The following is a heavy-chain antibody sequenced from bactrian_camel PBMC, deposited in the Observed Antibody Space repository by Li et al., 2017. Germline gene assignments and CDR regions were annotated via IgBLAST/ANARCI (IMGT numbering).Heavy chain of an antibody. J-gene: IGHJ4*01. CDR1: GYTYSPDC. CDR3: VRAEDWRPSFDY. Sequence: DVQLVESGGGSVQAGGSLILACTASGYTYSPDCMGWFRQHPGKEREGLALINPLTGGTNYADSVKGRFTISRNNAKNTVYLQMSSLKPEDTAVYYCVRAEDWRPSFDYWGQGTQVTVS. D-gene: IGHD1*01. V-gene: IGHV3S40*01. CDR2: INPLTGGT.